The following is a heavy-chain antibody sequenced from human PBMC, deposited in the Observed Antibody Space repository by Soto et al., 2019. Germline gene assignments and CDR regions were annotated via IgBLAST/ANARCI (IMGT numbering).Heavy chain of an antibody. CDR3: ARVERGTATTVVDAFDI. CDR2: MSHSGGT. J-gene: IGHJ3*02. CDR1: GGSVNSGNYY. D-gene: IGHD1-1*01. V-gene: IGHV4-34*01. Sequence: QVQLQQWGAGLLKPSETLSLTCAVFGGSVNSGNYYWSWIRQPPGKGLEWIGEMSHSGGTHFNPSLKSRVNISVDTSKNQFSLQMSSVTAADTALYYCARVERGTATTVVDAFDIWGPGTMVTVSS.